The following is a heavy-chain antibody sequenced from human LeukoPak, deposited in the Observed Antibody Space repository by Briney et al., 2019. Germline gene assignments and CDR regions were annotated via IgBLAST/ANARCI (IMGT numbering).Heavy chain of an antibody. CDR1: GVTVSSNY. CDR2: IYSGGST. V-gene: IGHV3-53*01. D-gene: IGHD6-13*01. CDR3: ASGTSSWVLMAFDI. J-gene: IGHJ3*02. Sequence: PGGSLSLSCAASGVTVSSNYMSWVRQAPGKGLEWVSIIYSGGSTYYADSVKGRFTISRDNSKNTLYLQMNNLRAEDTAVYYCASGTSSWVLMAFDIWGQGTMVTVSS.